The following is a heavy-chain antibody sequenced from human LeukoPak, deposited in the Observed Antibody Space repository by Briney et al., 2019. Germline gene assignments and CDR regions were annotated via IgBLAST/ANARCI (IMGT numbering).Heavy chain of an antibody. CDR3: ARDLEAIGSSGWYNYYYGMDV. D-gene: IGHD6-19*01. Sequence: ASVKVSCKASGYTFTGYYMHWVRQAPGQGLEWMGIINPSGGSTSYAQKFQGRVTMTRDTSTSTVYMELSSLRSEDTAVYYCARDLEAIGSSGWYNYYYGMDVWGQGTTVTVSS. CDR2: INPSGGST. CDR1: GYTFTGYY. V-gene: IGHV1-46*01. J-gene: IGHJ6*02.